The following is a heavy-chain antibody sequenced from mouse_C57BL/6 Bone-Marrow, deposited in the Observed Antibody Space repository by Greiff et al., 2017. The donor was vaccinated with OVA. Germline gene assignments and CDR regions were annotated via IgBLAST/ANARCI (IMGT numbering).Heavy chain of an antibody. V-gene: IGHV1-69*01. CDR3: ARMSDSPPC. CDR2: IDPSDSYT. J-gene: IGHJ3*01. Sequence: QVQLQQPGAELVMPGASVKLSCKASGYTFTSYWMHWVKQRPGQGLEWIGEIDPSDSYTNYNQKFKGKSTLTVDKSSSTAYMQLSSLTSEDSAVYYCARMSDSPPCWGQGTLVTVSA. CDR1: GYTFTSYW. D-gene: IGHD2-4*01.